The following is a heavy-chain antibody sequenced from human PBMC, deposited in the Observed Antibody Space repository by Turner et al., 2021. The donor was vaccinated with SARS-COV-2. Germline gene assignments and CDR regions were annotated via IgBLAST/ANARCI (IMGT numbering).Heavy chain of an antibody. CDR3: ASGFHLS. V-gene: IGHV1-24*01. CDR1: GYSLTDLS. J-gene: IGHJ5*02. CDR2: SDREDVEK. Sequence: QAQLAQSGAAVKNRGALVKACCKLAGYSLTDLSMHWGRQAAGKGFVWMANSDREDVEKTYAEKIQGRVTPTKDTSIDTACLELASLVSEDTAVYYCASGFHLSWGQGTLVTVSS. D-gene: IGHD3-3*02.